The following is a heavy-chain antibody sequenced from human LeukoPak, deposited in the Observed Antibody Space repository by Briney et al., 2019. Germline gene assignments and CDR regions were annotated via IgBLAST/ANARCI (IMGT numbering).Heavy chain of an antibody. CDR3: ARDHFGSLDS. D-gene: IGHD3-10*01. J-gene: IGHJ4*02. CDR2: DYCGGNT. V-gene: IGHV4-61*01. CDR1: GFSFTTDSYC. Sequence: SETLSLTRTVSGFSFTTDSYCWGWIRQPPGKGLEWIGYDYCGGNTNYDPSLKRRVTISVDTSKNQFSLTLTSVTAADTAVYFCARDHFGSLDSWGQGILVTVSS.